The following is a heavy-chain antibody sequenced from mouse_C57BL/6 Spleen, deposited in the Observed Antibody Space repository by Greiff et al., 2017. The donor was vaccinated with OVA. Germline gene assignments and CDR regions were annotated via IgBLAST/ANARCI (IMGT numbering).Heavy chain of an antibody. D-gene: IGHD3-1*01. CDR2: IYPGDGDT. V-gene: IGHV1-80*01. CDR1: GYAFSSYW. Sequence: QVQLQQSGAELVKPGASVKISCKASGYAFSSYWMNWVKQRPGKGLAWIGQIYPGDGDTNYNGKFKGKATLTADKSSSTGYMQLSSLTSEDSAVYFCARPASYYAMDYWGQGTSVTVSS. J-gene: IGHJ4*01. CDR3: ARPASYYAMDY.